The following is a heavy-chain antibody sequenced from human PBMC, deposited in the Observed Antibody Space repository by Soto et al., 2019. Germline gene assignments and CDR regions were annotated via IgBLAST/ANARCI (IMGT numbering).Heavy chain of an antibody. J-gene: IGHJ5*02. D-gene: IGHD3-3*01. V-gene: IGHV3-30*18. CDR3: AKGSSYYDFWSELDP. Sequence: QVQLVESGGGVVQPGRSLRLSCAASGFTFSSYGMHWVRQAPGKGLEWVAVISYDGSNKYYADSVKGRFTISRDNSKNTLYLQMNSLRAEDTAVHYCAKGSSYYDFWSELDPWGQGTLVTVSS. CDR1: GFTFSSYG. CDR2: ISYDGSNK.